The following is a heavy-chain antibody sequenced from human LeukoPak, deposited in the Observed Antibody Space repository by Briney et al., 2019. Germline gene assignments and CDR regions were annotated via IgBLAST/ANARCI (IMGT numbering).Heavy chain of an antibody. CDR1: GFNFDDYV. V-gene: IGHV3-20*04. D-gene: IGHD3-22*01. CDR3: ARSRHSYDSTGFPRY. CDR2: IIWNGGSR. Sequence: GGSLRLSCAASGFNFDDYVMSWVRQAPGKGLEWVSGIIWNGGSRGYADSVKGRFTISRDNARNSLYLQMNSLRAEDTALYYCARSRHSYDSTGFPRYWGQGTLVTVSS. J-gene: IGHJ4*02.